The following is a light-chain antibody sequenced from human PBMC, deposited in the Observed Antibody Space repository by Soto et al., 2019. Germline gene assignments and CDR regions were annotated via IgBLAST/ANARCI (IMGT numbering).Light chain of an antibody. Sequence: QSVLTQPASVSGSPGQSITISCTGTSSDVGGYNYVSWYQHHPGKAPKLMIYDVSHRASGISNRFSGSKSGNTASLSISGLQTEDEADYYCRSYTSSSTQVFGGGTKLTVL. CDR2: DVS. J-gene: IGLJ3*02. V-gene: IGLV2-14*03. CDR3: RSYTSSSTQV. CDR1: SSDVGGYNY.